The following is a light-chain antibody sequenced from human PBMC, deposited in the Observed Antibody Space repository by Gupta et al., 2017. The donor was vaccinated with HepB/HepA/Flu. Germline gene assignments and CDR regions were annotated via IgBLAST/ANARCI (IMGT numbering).Light chain of an antibody. CDR2: HAS. CDR1: QNIGSN. V-gene: IGKV3-15*01. CDR3: QHHTDWPPWT. Sequence: EIVMTQSPSTLSASPGRRATLTCRASQNIGSNLAWYQQRPGQPPSLLIFHASPSYAGNPSRFSGSGSGREFPLTISSPLSEDSAVYYCQHHTDWPPWTFGQGTKVEIK. J-gene: IGKJ1*01.